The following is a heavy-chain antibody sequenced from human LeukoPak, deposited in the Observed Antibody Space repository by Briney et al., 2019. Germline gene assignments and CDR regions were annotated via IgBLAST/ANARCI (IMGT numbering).Heavy chain of an antibody. CDR3: STPAAGPGAEFCQY. CDR1: GFTFSSYS. CDR2: ISYNSKYI. Sequence: PGGSLRLSCAASGFTFSSYSMNWVHQAPGKGLEWVSSISYNSKYIYTADSVKGRFTTSRDNAKNSLDLQMNSLKAEDTAVYYCSTPAAGPGAEFCQYGGQGPRVIVFS. J-gene: IGHJ1*01. V-gene: IGHV3-21*01. D-gene: IGHD6-13*01.